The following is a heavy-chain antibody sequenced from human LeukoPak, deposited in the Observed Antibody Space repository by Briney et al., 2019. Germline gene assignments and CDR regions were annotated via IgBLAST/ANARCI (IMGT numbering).Heavy chain of an antibody. CDR1: GFTFSSYS. Sequence: GGSLRLSCAASGFTFSSYSMNWVRQAPGKGLEWASSLSGSSRYIYYADSVKGRFTISRDNAKNSLYLQMNSLRADDTAVYYCARDYYGDYYFDYWGQGTLVTVSS. V-gene: IGHV3-21*01. J-gene: IGHJ4*02. CDR3: ARDYYGDYYFDY. D-gene: IGHD4-17*01. CDR2: LSGSSRYI.